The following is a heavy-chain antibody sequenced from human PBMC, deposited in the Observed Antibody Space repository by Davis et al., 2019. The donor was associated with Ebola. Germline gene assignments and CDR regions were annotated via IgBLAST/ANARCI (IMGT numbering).Heavy chain of an antibody. D-gene: IGHD3-9*01. CDR1: GGSISSSSYY. Sequence: SETLSLTCTVSGGSISSSSYYWSWIRQPPGKGLEWIGYIYYSGSTNYNPSLKSRVTISVDTSKNQFSLKLSSVTAADTAVYYCARHILEGLDWLLYQDAFDIWGQGTMVTVSS. CDR2: IYYSGST. CDR3: ARHILEGLDWLLYQDAFDI. V-gene: IGHV4-61*05. J-gene: IGHJ3*02.